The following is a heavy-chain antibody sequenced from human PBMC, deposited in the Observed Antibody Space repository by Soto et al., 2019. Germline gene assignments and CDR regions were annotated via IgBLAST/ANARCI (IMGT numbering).Heavy chain of an antibody. V-gene: IGHV4-39*01. J-gene: IGHJ5*02. CDR1: GDSMTSSSYY. CDR2: IYYSERTSYNSGST. Sequence: SETLSLTCTVSGDSMTSSSYYWGWIRQPPGKGREWIGSIYYSERTSYNSGSTYYSPSLKSRVTISGDTSQSQFSLKLSSVTAAYTAVYYCARHTRNQFDPWGQRTLVTVSS. CDR3: ARHTRNQFDP.